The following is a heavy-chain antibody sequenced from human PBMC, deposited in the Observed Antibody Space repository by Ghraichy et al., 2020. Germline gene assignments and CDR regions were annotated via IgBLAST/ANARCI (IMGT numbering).Heavy chain of an antibody. V-gene: IGHV4-4*07. CDR3: VQDSSGYRSVAFDV. D-gene: IGHD3-22*01. CDR1: GGAITSYY. J-gene: IGHJ3*01. CDR2: IYTSGST. Sequence: SQTLSLTCTVSGGAITSYYWSWIRQPAGKGLEWIGRIYTSGSTIFNPSLKSRVTMSLDTSKNQFSLKLTSVTAADTAVYYCVQDSSGYRSVAFDVWGQGTMVTVSS.